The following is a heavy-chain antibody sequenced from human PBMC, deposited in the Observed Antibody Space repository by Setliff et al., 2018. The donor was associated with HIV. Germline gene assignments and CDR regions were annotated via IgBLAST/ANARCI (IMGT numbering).Heavy chain of an antibody. CDR1: GFTFSSYS. CDR2: ISSSSSYT. D-gene: IGHD3-9*01. CDR3: ARDNGRYFDRGWFDP. J-gene: IGHJ5*02. V-gene: IGHV3-21*01. Sequence: GGSLRLSCAASGFTFSSYSMNWVRQAPGKGLEWVSYISSSSSYTHYADSVKGRFTISRDNVKNSLYLQMNSLRAEDTAVYYCARDNGRYFDRGWFDPCGQGALVTVSS.